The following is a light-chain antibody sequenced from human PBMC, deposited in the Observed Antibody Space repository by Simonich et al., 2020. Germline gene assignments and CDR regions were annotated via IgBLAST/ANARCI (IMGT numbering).Light chain of an antibody. CDR2: WAS. J-gene: IGKJ2*01. V-gene: IGKV4-1*01. Sequence: DIVMTQSPDSLAVSLGASATLNCKSSLSFLYSSNTKNYLAWYQQKPGQPPKLLIYWASARESGVPDRFSGSGSGTYFTLTISSLQAEDVAVYYCQQYYSTPYTFGQGTKLEIK. CDR3: QQYYSTPYT. CDR1: LSFLYSSNTKNY.